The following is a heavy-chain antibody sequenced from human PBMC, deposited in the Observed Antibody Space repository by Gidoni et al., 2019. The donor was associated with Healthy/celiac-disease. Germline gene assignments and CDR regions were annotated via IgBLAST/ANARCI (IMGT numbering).Heavy chain of an antibody. D-gene: IGHD6-13*01. CDR1: GFSLSNARMG. CDR2: SFSNDEK. Sequence: QVTLKESGPVLVKPTETLTLTCTVSGFSLSNARMGVSWIRQPPGKALEWLAHSFSNDEKSYSTSLKSRLTISKDTSKSQVVLTMTNMDPVDTATYYCARILSIAAAGTASGWFDPWGQGTLVTVSS. J-gene: IGHJ5*02. CDR3: ARILSIAAAGTASGWFDP. V-gene: IGHV2-26*01.